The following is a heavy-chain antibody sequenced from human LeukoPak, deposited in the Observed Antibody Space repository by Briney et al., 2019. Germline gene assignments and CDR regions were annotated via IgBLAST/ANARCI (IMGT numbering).Heavy chain of an antibody. V-gene: IGHV3-23*01. CDR1: GFTFSSYC. J-gene: IGHJ4*02. D-gene: IGHD7-27*01. CDR3: AKDGGLWVSAHWGDS. Sequence: GGSLRLSCAASGFTFSSYCMSWVRQAPGKGLKWVSTITTGDGNTYYADSVKGRFTVSRDDSKNTLYLQMNSLRAEDTAVYYCAKDGGLWVSAHWGDSWGRGTLVTVSS. CDR2: ITTGDGNT.